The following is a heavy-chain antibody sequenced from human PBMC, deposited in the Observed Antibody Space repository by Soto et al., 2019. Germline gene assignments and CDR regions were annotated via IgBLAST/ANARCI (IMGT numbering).Heavy chain of an antibody. CDR3: ARVGSGSYVYYYYHMDV. CDR1: GGSISSYY. D-gene: IGHD3-10*01. J-gene: IGHJ6*03. CDR2: IYYSGST. V-gene: IGHV4-59*01. Sequence: SETLSLTCTVSGGSISSYYWSWIRQPPGKGLEWIGYIYYSGSTNYNPSLKSRVTISVDTSKNQFSLKLSSVTAADTAVYYCARVGSGSYVYYYYHMDVWGKGTTVTVSS.